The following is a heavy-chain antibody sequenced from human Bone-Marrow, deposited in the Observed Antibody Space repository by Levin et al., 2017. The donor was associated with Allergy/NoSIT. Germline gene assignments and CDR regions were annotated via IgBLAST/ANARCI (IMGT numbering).Heavy chain of an antibody. V-gene: IGHV3-21*04. Sequence: GASVKVSCVASGFSLSQYDMIWVRQAPGKGLEWVSSISSSSSNIYHADSLKGRFTISRDNAKNSLYLQMKSLRAEDTAVYYCARDRTNGILTNYGMDVWGQGTTVTVSS. J-gene: IGHJ6*02. CDR2: ISSSSSNI. D-gene: IGHD3-9*01. CDR1: GFSLSQYD. CDR3: ARDRTNGILTNYGMDV.